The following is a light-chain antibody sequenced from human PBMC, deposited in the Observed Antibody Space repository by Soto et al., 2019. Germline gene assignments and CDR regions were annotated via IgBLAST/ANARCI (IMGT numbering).Light chain of an antibody. CDR1: QSISSW. CDR3: QQYNSYPWT. Sequence: DIQMTQSPSTLSASVGDRVTITCRASQSISSWLAWYQQKPGKAPKLLIYDASSLESGVPSRFSGSGSGTEFTLTSSSLQPEDFATYYCQQYNSYPWTFGQGTKVDI. V-gene: IGKV1-5*01. CDR2: DAS. J-gene: IGKJ1*01.